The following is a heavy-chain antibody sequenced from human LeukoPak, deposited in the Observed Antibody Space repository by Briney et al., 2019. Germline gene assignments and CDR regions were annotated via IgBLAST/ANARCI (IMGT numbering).Heavy chain of an antibody. Sequence: PGGSLRLSCAASGFTFSSYSMNWVRQAPGKGLEWVSSISSSSSYIYYADSVKGRFTISRDNAKNSLYLQMNSLRAEDTAVYYCARVYYDFWGGYRQSDYWGQGTLVTVSS. J-gene: IGHJ4*02. D-gene: IGHD3-3*01. CDR1: GFTFSSYS. CDR3: ARVYYDFWGGYRQSDY. V-gene: IGHV3-21*01. CDR2: ISSSSSYI.